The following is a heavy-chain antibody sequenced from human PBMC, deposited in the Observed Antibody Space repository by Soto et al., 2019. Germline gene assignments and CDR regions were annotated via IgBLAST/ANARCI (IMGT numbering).Heavy chain of an antibody. D-gene: IGHD6-13*01. Sequence: QVQLVQSGAEVKKAGSSVKVSCKVSGGTFSSYFINWVRQAPGQGLEWVGGIITVFGTGSYAEKFQGRVTITADESTSTAYMELSRLRSDDTAVYYCARETPSAAAAYYYYGLDVWGQGTTVTVPS. CDR2: IITVFGTG. V-gene: IGHV1-69*01. CDR3: ARETPSAAAAYYYYGLDV. CDR1: GGTFSSYF. J-gene: IGHJ6*02.